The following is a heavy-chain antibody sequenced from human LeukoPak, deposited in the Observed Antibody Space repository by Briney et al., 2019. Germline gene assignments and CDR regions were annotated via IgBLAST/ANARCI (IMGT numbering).Heavy chain of an antibody. Sequence: GGSLRLSCAASGFTFSSYSMNWVRQAPGKGLEWVSSISSSSSYIYYADSVKGRFTISRDNSKNTLYLQMNSLRAEDTAVYYCAKMGTPFGYSGYETLYYYYYGMDVWGQGTTVTVSS. J-gene: IGHJ6*02. V-gene: IGHV3-21*04. D-gene: IGHD5-12*01. CDR3: AKMGTPFGYSGYETLYYYYYGMDV. CDR2: ISSSSSYI. CDR1: GFTFSSYS.